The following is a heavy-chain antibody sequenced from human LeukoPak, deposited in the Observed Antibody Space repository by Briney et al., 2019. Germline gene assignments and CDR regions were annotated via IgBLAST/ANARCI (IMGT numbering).Heavy chain of an antibody. V-gene: IGHV4-59*01. Sequence: SETLSLTCTVSGGSISSYYWSWIRQPPGKGLEWIGYMYYSGSSNYNPSLKSRVTISVDTSKNQFSLKLSSVTAADTAVYSCARAAATTVVTPGGYYYYYYMDVWGKGTTVTVSS. CDR1: GGSISSYY. CDR3: ARAAATTVVTPGGYYYYYYMDV. J-gene: IGHJ6*03. D-gene: IGHD4-23*01. CDR2: MYYSGSS.